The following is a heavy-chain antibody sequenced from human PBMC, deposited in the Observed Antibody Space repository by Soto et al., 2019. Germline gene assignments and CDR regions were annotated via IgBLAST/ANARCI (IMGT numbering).Heavy chain of an antibody. CDR2: INPNSGGT. Sequence: GASVKVSCKPSGGTFSSYAISWVRQAPGQGLEWMGWINPNSGGTNYAQKFQGRVTMTRDTSISTAYMELSRLRSDDTAVYYCAVGILEDYYGMDVWGQGTTVTVSS. J-gene: IGHJ6*02. V-gene: IGHV1-2*02. CDR3: AVGILEDYYGMDV. D-gene: IGHD3-3*01. CDR1: GGTFSSYA.